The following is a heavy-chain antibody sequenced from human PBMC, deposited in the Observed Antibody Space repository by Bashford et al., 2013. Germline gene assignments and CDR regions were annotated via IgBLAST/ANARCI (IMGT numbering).Heavy chain of an antibody. D-gene: IGHD5-12*01. Sequence: ISCKGSGYSFTSYWIGWVRQMPGKGLEWMGIIYPGDSDTRYSPSFQGQVTISADKSISTAYLQWSSLKASDTAMYYCARHEYSGYDLDPDLDYWGQGILVTVSS. V-gene: IGHV5-51*01. CDR2: IYPGDSDT. CDR3: ARHEYSGYDLDPDLDY. CDR1: GYSFTSYW. J-gene: IGHJ4*02.